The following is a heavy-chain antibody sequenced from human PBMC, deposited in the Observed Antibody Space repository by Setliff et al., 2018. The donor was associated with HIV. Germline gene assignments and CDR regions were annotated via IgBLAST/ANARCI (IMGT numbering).Heavy chain of an antibody. J-gene: IGHJ4*02. D-gene: IGHD2-2*01. Sequence: GGSLRLSCTASGFTFADYAMTWVRQTPGKGLEWVGLIRTKAYGGTTEYAASVKGRFTISRDDSKSSAYLHMNSLKADDTAVYYCTRDGGYCSSTSCYGSNWGQGTLVTVSS. V-gene: IGHV3-49*04. CDR2: IRTKAYGGTT. CDR1: GFTFADYA. CDR3: TRDGGYCSSTSCYGSN.